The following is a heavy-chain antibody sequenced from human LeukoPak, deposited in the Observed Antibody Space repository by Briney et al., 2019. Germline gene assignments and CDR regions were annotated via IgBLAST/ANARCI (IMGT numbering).Heavy chain of an antibody. CDR3: AKPGGFGPHRDDY. V-gene: IGHV3-23*01. CDR2: ISGSGGNT. J-gene: IGHJ4*02. Sequence: GGSLRLSCAASGFTFSSYAMSWVRQAPGKGLEWVSTISGSGGNTYYADSVKGRFTISRDNSKNTLYLQMNSLRAEDTAVYYRAKPGGFGPHRDDYWGQGTLVTVSS. CDR1: GFTFSSYA. D-gene: IGHD3-10*01.